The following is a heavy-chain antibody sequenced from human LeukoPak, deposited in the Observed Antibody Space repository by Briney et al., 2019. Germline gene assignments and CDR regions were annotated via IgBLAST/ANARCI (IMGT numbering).Heavy chain of an antibody. V-gene: IGHV1-69*04. Sequence: SVKVSCKASAGTFSSYAISWVRQAPGQGLEWMGRIIPILGIANYAQKFQGRVTITADKSTSTAYMELSSLRSEDTAVYYCARETYCGGDCYSELWFDPWGQGTLVTVSS. CDR2: IIPILGIA. J-gene: IGHJ5*02. D-gene: IGHD2-21*02. CDR1: AGTFSSYA. CDR3: ARETYCGGDCYSELWFDP.